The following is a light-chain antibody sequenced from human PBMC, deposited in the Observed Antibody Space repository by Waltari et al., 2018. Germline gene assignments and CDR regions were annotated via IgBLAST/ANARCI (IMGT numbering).Light chain of an antibody. CDR2: LGS. CDR3: MQALQTPYT. V-gene: IGKV2-28*01. J-gene: IGKJ2*01. CDR1: QSLLHSNGYNY. Sequence: GSISCRSSQSLLHSNGYNYLDWYLQKPGQSPQLLIYLGSNRASGVPDRFSGSGSGTDFTLKISRVEAEDVGVYYCMQALQTPYTFGQGTKLEIK.